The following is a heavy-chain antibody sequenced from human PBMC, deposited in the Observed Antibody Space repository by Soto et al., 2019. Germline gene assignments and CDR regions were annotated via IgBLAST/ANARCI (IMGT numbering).Heavy chain of an antibody. Sequence: SETLSLTCTVSGGSISSYYWSWIRQPPGKGLEWIGEINHSGSTNYNPSLKSRVTISVDTSKNQFSLKLSSVTAADTAVYYCASNWNDGTPRNWFDPWGQGTLVTVSS. J-gene: IGHJ5*02. CDR3: ASNWNDGTPRNWFDP. CDR2: INHSGST. V-gene: IGHV4-34*01. D-gene: IGHD1-20*01. CDR1: GGSISSYY.